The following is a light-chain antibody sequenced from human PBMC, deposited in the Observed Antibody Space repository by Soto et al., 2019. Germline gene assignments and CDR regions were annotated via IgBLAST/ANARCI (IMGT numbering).Light chain of an antibody. V-gene: IGLV2-11*01. Sequence: QSVLTQPRSVSGSPGQSVTISCTGTSSDVGGYNYVSWYQQHPSKAPKLMIYDVSKRPSGVPDRFSGSKSGNTASLTISGLQAEDEADYYCCSYAGSYGYVFGTGTKVTVL. CDR3: CSYAGSYGYV. J-gene: IGLJ1*01. CDR1: SSDVGGYNY. CDR2: DVS.